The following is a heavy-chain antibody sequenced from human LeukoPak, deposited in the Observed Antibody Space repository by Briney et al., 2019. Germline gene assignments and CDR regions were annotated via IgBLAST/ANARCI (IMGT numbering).Heavy chain of an antibody. J-gene: IGHJ6*03. CDR1: GYTFTTYG. Sequence: GASVKVSCKASGYTFTTYGFSWVRQAPGQGLEWMGWISAYNGNTNYLQKLLGRITMTTDTSTNTAYMELRSLTSDDTAVYYCAADPGRYGYVWGRFPSYYYYYYMDVWGKGTTVTVSS. V-gene: IGHV1-18*01. CDR2: ISAYNGNT. D-gene: IGHD3-16*01. CDR3: AADPGRYGYVWGRFPSYYYYYYMDV.